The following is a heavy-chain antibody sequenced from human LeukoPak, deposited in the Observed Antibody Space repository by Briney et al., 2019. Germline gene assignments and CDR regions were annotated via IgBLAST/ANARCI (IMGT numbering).Heavy chain of an antibody. CDR1: GFAFNNYA. J-gene: IGHJ4*02. V-gene: IGHV3-23*01. Sequence: GGSLRLSCAASGFAFNNYAMSWVRQAPGRGLEWVSSIGGSGGSTYYADSVKGRFTISRDNSKNTLYLQMNSLRVEDTAVYYCAKEETGSYSVGSFDYWGQGTLATVSS. D-gene: IGHD1-26*01. CDR3: AKEETGSYSVGSFDY. CDR2: IGGSGGST.